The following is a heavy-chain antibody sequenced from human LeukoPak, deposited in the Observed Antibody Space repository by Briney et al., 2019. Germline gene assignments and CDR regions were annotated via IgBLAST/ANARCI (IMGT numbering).Heavy chain of an antibody. D-gene: IGHD3-22*01. CDR2: IYHSGST. J-gene: IGHJ4*02. CDR1: GVSISSGGYS. CDR3: ARQYYYDSSGYPLDY. V-gene: IGHV4-30-2*03. Sequence: SETLSLTCAVSGVSISSGGYSWSWIRQPPGKGLEWIGYIYHSGSTYYNPSLKSRVSISVDTSKNQFSLKLNSVTAADTAVYYCARQYYYDSSGYPLDYWGQGTLVTVSS.